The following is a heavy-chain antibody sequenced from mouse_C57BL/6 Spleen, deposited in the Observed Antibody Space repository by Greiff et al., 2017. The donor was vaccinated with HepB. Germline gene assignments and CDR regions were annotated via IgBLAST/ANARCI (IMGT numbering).Heavy chain of an antibody. V-gene: IGHV5-16*01. Sequence: DVKLVESEGGLVQPGSSMKLSCTASGFTFSDYYMAWVRQVPAKGLEWVANINYDGSSTYYLDSLKSRFLISRDNAKNILYLQMSSLKSEDTATYYCARVSSYYFDYWGQGTTLTVSS. J-gene: IGHJ2*01. CDR2: INYDGSST. CDR3: ARVSSYYFDY. CDR1: GFTFSDYY.